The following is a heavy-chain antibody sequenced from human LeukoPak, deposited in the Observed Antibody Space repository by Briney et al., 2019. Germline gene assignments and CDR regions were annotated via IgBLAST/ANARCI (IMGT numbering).Heavy chain of an antibody. CDR2: ISGANSHGYDT. D-gene: IGHD2-15*01. J-gene: IGHJ4*02. Sequence: GGSLRLSCEASGFTFSSYDMSWVRQAPGKGLEWASSISGANSHGYDTYNADSVKGRFTISRDNSKNTLYLQMNSLRAEDTAVYYCARTRCSGGSCYRPPDCWGQGTLVTVSS. CDR3: ARTRCSGGSCYRPPDC. CDR1: GFTFSSYD. V-gene: IGHV3-23*01.